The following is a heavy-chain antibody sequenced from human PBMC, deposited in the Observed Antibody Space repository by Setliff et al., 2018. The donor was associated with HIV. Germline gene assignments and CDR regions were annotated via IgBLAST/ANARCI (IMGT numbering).Heavy chain of an antibody. Sequence: ASVKVSCKASGYTFTSYDINWVRQATGQGLEWMGWMNPNSGNTGYAQKFQGRVTMTRNTSISTAYMELSSLRSEDTAVYYCASPHSGSYYGEDAFDIWGQGTMVTVS. CDR2: MNPNSGNT. CDR1: GYTFTSYD. J-gene: IGHJ3*02. D-gene: IGHD1-26*01. V-gene: IGHV1-8*02. CDR3: ASPHSGSYYGEDAFDI.